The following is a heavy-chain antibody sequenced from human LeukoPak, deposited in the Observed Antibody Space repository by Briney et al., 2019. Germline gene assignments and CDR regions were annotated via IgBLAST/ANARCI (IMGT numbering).Heavy chain of an antibody. CDR1: GYRFTSYW. D-gene: IGHD2-2*01. V-gene: IGHV5-51*01. Sequence: GGSLKISCQGSGYRFTSYWIGWVRPLPGKGLERMGIIYPGDSDTRYSPSFQGQVTISADKSISTAYLQWSSLKASDTAMYYCARSTLGYCSSTSCYPDAFDIWGQGTMVTVSS. CDR2: IYPGDSDT. J-gene: IGHJ3*02. CDR3: ARSTLGYCSSTSCYPDAFDI.